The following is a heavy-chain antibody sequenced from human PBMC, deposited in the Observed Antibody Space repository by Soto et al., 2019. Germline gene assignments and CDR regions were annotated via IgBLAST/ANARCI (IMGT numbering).Heavy chain of an antibody. CDR3: ARGLGDCRCGTCFREGFDP. J-gene: IGHJ5*02. Sequence: QVQLVQSGAEVKKPGASVKVSCKASGYTFTTHGISWVRQVPGQGLEWMGWVRGDNGHTNYAQSLQGRVTMTTDTTTNTAYRELRGLGSDGKAVYYCARGLGDCRCGTCFREGFDPWGQGPLVTVSS. CDR1: GYTFTTHG. V-gene: IGHV1-18*01. D-gene: IGHD3-10*01. CDR2: VRGDNGHT.